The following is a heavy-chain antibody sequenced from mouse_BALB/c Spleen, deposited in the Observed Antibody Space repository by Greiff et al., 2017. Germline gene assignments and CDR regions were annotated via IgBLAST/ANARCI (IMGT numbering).Heavy chain of an antibody. J-gene: IGHJ3*01. CDR2: IYPGDGDT. D-gene: IGHD4-1*01. CDR1: GYAFSSYW. CDR3: ARGGWDSY. V-gene: IGHV1-80*01. Sequence: ESGAELVRPGSSVKISCKASGYAFSSYWMNWVKQRPGQGLEWIGQIYPGDGDTNYNGKFKGKATLTADKSSSTAYMQLSSLTSEDSAVYFCARGGWDSYWGQGTLVTVSA.